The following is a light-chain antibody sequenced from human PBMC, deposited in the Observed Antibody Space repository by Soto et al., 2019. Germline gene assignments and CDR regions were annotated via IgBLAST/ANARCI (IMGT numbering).Light chain of an antibody. Sequence: QSVLTQPPSVSGAPGQRVTISCTGSSSNIGAGYDVHWYQQHPGTAPKLIIYGNSNRPSGVPDRFSGSKSGTSASLAITGLQAEDEADYYCQSYDSSLSVVFGGGTKVTVL. CDR3: QSYDSSLSVV. J-gene: IGLJ2*01. CDR1: SSNIGAGYD. V-gene: IGLV1-40*01. CDR2: GNS.